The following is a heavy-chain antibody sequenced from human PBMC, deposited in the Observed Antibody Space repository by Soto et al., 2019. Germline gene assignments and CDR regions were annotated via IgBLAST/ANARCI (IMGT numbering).Heavy chain of an antibody. Sequence: QVQLQESGPGLVKPSQTLSLTCTVSGGSISSGGYYWSWIRQHPGKGLEWIGYIYYSGSTYYNPSLKSRVTISVDSSKNQFSLKLSSVTAADTAVYYCARVDKRGYCTNGVCPTWPYYFDYWGQGTLVTVSS. D-gene: IGHD2-8*01. CDR1: GGSISSGGYY. CDR2: IYYSGST. V-gene: IGHV4-31*03. CDR3: ARVDKRGYCTNGVCPTWPYYFDY. J-gene: IGHJ4*02.